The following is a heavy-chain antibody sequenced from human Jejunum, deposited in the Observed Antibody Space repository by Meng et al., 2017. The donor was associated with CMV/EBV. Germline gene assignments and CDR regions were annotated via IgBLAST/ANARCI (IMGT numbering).Heavy chain of an antibody. J-gene: IGHJ4*02. D-gene: IGHD2-2*02. CDR3: ARDSYRYCSSSNCYMFDS. CDR1: RTYW. V-gene: IGHV3-7*01. Sequence: RTYWISGVRQAPGKGLEWVANIDQDGIEKNYVDSVKGRFTISRDNAKNSLYLQINDLKDEDTAVFYCARDSYRYCSSSNCYMFDSWGQGTRVTVSS. CDR2: IDQDGIEK.